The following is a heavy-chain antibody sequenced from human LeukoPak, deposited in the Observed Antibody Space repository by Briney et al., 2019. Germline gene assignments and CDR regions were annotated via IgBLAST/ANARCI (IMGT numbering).Heavy chain of an antibody. V-gene: IGHV1-18*01. Sequence: ASVKVSCKASGYTFTSYGISWVRQASGQGLEWMGWISAYNGNTNYAQKLQGRVTMTTDTSTSTAYMELRSLRSDDTAVYYCARDPATYYYDSSGYLNWFDPWGQGTLVTVSS. CDR2: ISAYNGNT. CDR3: ARDPATYYYDSSGYLNWFDP. CDR1: GYTFTSYG. J-gene: IGHJ5*02. D-gene: IGHD3-22*01.